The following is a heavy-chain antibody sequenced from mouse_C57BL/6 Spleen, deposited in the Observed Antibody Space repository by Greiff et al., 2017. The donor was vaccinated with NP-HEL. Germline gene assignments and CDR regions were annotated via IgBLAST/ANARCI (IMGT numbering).Heavy chain of an antibody. V-gene: IGHV1-52*01. D-gene: IGHD2-1*01. J-gene: IGHJ3*01. Sequence: VQLQQPGAELVRPGSSVKLSCKASGYTFTSYWMHWVKQRPIQGLEWIGNIDPSDSETHYNQKFKDKATLTVDKSSSTAYMQLSSLTSEDSAVYYCARGAYYGNSAWFAYWGQGTLVTVSA. CDR2: IDPSDSET. CDR3: ARGAYYGNSAWFAY. CDR1: GYTFTSYW.